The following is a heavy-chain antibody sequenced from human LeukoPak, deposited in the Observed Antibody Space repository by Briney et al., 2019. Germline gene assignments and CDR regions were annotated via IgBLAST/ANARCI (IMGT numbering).Heavy chain of an antibody. Sequence: SVKVSCKASGGTFNSYAISWVRQAPGQGLEWMGGIIPIFGTTNYARKFRGRVTLTADESTSTAYMELSSLTSDDTAVYYCARMSGYCSGGSCYGNNWFDPWGQGTLVTVSS. D-gene: IGHD2-15*01. CDR2: IIPIFGTT. CDR1: GGTFNSYA. J-gene: IGHJ5*02. CDR3: ARMSGYCSGGSCYGNNWFDP. V-gene: IGHV1-69*13.